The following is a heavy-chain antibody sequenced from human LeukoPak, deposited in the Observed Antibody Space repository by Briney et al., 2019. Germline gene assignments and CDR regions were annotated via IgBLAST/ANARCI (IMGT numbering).Heavy chain of an antibody. D-gene: IGHD5/OR15-5a*01. J-gene: IGHJ3*01. CDR1: GFTLSSHG. CDR3: ARDRSTDAFDV. Sequence: GGSLRLSCAASGFTLSSHGMHWVRQAPGKGLEWVAVIWYDGNNKYYEDSVKGRFTISRDNSKNTLYLQMNSLRAEDTAVYYCARDRSTDAFDVWGQGTMVIVSS. V-gene: IGHV3-33*01. CDR2: IWYDGNNK.